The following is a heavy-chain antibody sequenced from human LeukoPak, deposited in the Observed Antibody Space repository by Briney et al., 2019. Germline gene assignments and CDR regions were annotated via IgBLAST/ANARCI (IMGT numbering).Heavy chain of an antibody. CDR1: GFTFRSYW. J-gene: IGHJ4*02. CDR2: IKHDESEK. V-gene: IGHV3-7*01. D-gene: IGHD3-16*01. Sequence: GGSLRLSCEASGFTFRSYWMTWVRQAPGKGLEWVANIKHDESEKNYLDSVKGRFTISRDNAQNSLYLQMNGLRVEDTAVYYCTRRLDDWGQGTLVTVSS. CDR3: TRRLDD.